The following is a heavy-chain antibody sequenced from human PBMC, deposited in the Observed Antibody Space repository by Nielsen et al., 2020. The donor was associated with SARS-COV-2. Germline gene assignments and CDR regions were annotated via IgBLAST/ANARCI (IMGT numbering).Heavy chain of an antibody. J-gene: IGHJ6*02. CDR1: GGSISSGGYY. D-gene: IGHD5-12*01. V-gene: IGHV4-31*03. Sequence: SETLSLTRTVSGGSISSGGYYWSWIRRHPGKGLEWIGYIYFSGRTCYNPSLKSRVTISVDTSKNQFSLSLRSVTAADTAVYYCARESSGYDHYTYGMDVWGQGTTVTVSS. CDR3: ARESSGYDHYTYGMDV. CDR2: IYFSGRT.